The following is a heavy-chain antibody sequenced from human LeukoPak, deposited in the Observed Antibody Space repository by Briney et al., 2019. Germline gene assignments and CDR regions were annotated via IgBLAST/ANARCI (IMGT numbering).Heavy chain of an antibody. D-gene: IGHD3-16*02. V-gene: IGHV2-5*01. J-gene: IGHJ4*02. Sequence: SGPTLVNPTQTLTLTCTFSGFSLSTSGVGVGWIRQPPRKALEWLAPIYWNDYKRYSPSLKSRLTIPKDTSKNQVVLTMTNMDPVDTATYYCAHSYDYVWGSYRSNFDYWGQGTLVTVSS. CDR1: GFSLSTSGVG. CDR3: AHSYDYVWGSYRSNFDY. CDR2: IYWNDYK.